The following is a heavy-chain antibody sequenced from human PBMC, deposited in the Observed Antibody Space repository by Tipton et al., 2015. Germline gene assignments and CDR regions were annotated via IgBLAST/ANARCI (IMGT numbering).Heavy chain of an antibody. J-gene: IGHJ4*02. CDR2: IYPGDSDT. V-gene: IGHV5-51*01. CDR1: GYSFTSYW. D-gene: IGHD3-22*01. Sequence: VQLVQSGAEAKKPGESLRISCKGSGYSFTSYWIGWVRQMPGKGLEWMGIIYPGDSDTRYSPSFQGQVTISANKSISTAYLQWSSLKASDTAMYYCARHTYDSSGYYYFDYWGQGTLVTVSS. CDR3: ARHTYDSSGYYYFDY.